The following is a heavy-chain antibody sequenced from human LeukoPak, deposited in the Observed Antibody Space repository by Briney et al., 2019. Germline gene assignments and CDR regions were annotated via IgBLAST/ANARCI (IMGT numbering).Heavy chain of an antibody. CDR2: INPNSGNT. CDR3: ARAPAADDAFDI. CDR1: GYTFTDYY. V-gene: IGHV1-8*03. J-gene: IGHJ3*02. Sequence: GASVKVSCKASGYTFTDYYMHWVRQAPGQGLEWMGWINPNSGNTGYAQKSQGRVTITRNTSISTAYMELSSLRSEDTAVYYCARAPAADDAFDIWGQGTMVTVSS.